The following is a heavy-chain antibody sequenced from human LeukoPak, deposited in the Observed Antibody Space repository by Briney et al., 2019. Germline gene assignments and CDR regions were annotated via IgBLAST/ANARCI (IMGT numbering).Heavy chain of an antibody. CDR2: IYPGDSDT. D-gene: IGHD5-24*01. J-gene: IGHJ4*02. V-gene: IGHV5-51*01. CDR3: ARQSMGGTHGYSPFDY. CDR1: GYSFTSYW. Sequence: GESLKISCKGSGYSFTSYWIGWVCQMPGKGLEWMGIIYPGDSDTRYSPSFQGQVTISADKSISTAYLQWSSLKASDTAMYYCARQSMGGTHGYSPFDYWGQGTLVTVSS.